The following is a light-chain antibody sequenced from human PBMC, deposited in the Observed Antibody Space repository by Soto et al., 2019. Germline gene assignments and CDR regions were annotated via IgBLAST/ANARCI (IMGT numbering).Light chain of an antibody. CDR2: GAS. J-gene: IGKJ5*01. CDR1: HRVSSNY. CDR3: KEYEDWPIT. Sequence: IVLTQTPGTLSLSPGERATLSCMASHRVSSNYLAWYQQKPCQAPGLLIYGASSRATGIPDRFSGSGSGTDFTLTIWRLSREGRPTYCCKEYEDWPITFGQGTR. V-gene: IGKV3-20*01.